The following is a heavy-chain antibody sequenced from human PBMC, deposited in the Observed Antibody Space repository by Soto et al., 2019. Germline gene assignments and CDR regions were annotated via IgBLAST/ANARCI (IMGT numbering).Heavy chain of an antibody. V-gene: IGHV3-23*01. CDR2: FSAGGDYR. CDR1: GFSFSDYS. D-gene: IGHD3-22*01. J-gene: IGHJ4*02. Sequence: EVQLLQSGGGLAQPGGSLTLSCAASGFSFSDYSMNWVRRAPGKGLEWVSAFSAGGDYRHYADSGKGRFTISRDNSKNTLFLQMNSLRAEDTARYDCAREARYDRGVYHYEGIDYWGQGTLVTVSS. CDR3: AREARYDRGVYHYEGIDY.